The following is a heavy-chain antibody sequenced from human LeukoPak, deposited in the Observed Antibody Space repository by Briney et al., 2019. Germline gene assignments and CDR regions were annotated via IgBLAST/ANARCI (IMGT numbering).Heavy chain of an antibody. CDR3: AKDQPNSYGTHYDFYYGMDV. D-gene: IGHD5-18*01. CDR1: GFTFSSYA. V-gene: IGHV3-30*18. CDR2: ISYDGSNK. J-gene: IGHJ6*02. Sequence: GGSLRLSCAASGFTFSSYAMHWVRQAPGKGLEWVAVISYDGSNKYYADSVKGRLTISRDNSKNTLSLQMNSLRAEDTAVYYCAKDQPNSYGTHYDFYYGMDVWGQGTTVTVSS.